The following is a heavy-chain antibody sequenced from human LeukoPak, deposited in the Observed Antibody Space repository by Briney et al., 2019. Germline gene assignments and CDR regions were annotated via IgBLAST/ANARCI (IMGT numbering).Heavy chain of an antibody. Sequence: GGSLRLSCAASGFPVSSNYMSWVRQAPGKGLEWVSVIYSGGSTYYADSVKGRFTISRDNSKNTLYLQMNSLRAEDTAVYYCARVEEHAADYWGQGTLVTVSS. CDR1: GFPVSSNY. D-gene: IGHD1-26*01. CDR2: IYSGGST. CDR3: ARVEEHAADY. J-gene: IGHJ4*02. V-gene: IGHV3-53*01.